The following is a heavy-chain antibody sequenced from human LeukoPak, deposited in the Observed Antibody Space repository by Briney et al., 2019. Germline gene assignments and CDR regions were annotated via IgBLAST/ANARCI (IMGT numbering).Heavy chain of an antibody. J-gene: IGHJ4*02. Sequence: GGSLRLSCAASGFTFTSYWMHWVRQAPGKGLVWVSRINSDGSSTSYADSVKGRFTISRDNAKNTVYLQMNSLRAEDTAVYYCARVEVAGLDFDYWGQGTLVTVSS. D-gene: IGHD6-19*01. V-gene: IGHV3-74*01. CDR2: INSDGSST. CDR3: ARVEVAGLDFDY. CDR1: GFTFTSYW.